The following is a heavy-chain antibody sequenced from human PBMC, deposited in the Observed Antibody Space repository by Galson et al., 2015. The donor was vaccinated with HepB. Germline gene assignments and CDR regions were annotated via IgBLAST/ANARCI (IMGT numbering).Heavy chain of an antibody. CDR2: IIPVLGIA. V-gene: IGHV1-69*10. Sequence: SVKVACKASGGPFSSYTISWARQAPGQGLEWIGGIIPVLGIANYAQKFQDRVTLTADKSTSTAYMELSSLRSEDTAVYYCATARAGTGDYYYDGSGYYYDDYLDCWGQGTLVTVSS. CDR1: GGPFSSYT. CDR3: ATARAGTGDYYYDGSGYYYDDYLDC. J-gene: IGHJ4*02. D-gene: IGHD3-22*01.